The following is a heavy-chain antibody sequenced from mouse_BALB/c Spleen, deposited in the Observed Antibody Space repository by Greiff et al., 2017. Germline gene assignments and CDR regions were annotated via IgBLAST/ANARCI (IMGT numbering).Heavy chain of an antibody. Sequence: EVHLVESGGGLVKPGGSLKLSCAASGFTFSDYYMYWVRQTPEKRLEWVATISDGGSYTYYPDSVKGRFTISRDNAKNNLYLQMSSLKSEDTAMYYCARDYFFAYWGQGTLVTVSA. J-gene: IGHJ3*01. D-gene: IGHD2-1*01. CDR2: ISDGGSYT. CDR1: GFTFSDYY. V-gene: IGHV5-4*02. CDR3: ARDYFFAY.